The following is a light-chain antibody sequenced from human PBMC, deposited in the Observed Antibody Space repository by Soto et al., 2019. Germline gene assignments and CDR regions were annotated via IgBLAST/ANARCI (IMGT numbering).Light chain of an antibody. Sequence: QSVLTQPPSVSGAPGQRVTISCTGSSSNIGAGYYVHWYQQLPGTAPKLIIYGNSNRPSGVPDRFSGSKSGTSASLAITGLQAADDADYYCQSYDSSLSGWVFGGGTKLTVL. J-gene: IGLJ3*02. CDR3: QSYDSSLSGWV. CDR1: SSNIGAGYY. CDR2: GNS. V-gene: IGLV1-40*01.